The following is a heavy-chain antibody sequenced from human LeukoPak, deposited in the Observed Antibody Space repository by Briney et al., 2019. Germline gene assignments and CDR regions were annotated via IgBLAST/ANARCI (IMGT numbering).Heavy chain of an antibody. J-gene: IGHJ4*02. CDR2: IYYSGST. CDR3: ARGGSGSYYPNY. V-gene: IGHV4-39*07. Sequence: PSETLSLTCTVSGGSISNYYWGWIRQPPGKGLEWIGSIYYSGSTYYNPSLKSRVTISVDTSKNQFSLKLSSVTAADTAVYYCARGGSGSYYPNYWGQGTLVTVSS. CDR1: GGSISNYY. D-gene: IGHD3-10*01.